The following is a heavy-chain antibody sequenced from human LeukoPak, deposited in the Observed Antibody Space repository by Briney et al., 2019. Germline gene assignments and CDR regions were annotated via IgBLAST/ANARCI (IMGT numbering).Heavy chain of an antibody. D-gene: IGHD2-2*01. CDR2: IHYSGST. CDR3: ARHEVVPTVYDAFDM. J-gene: IGHJ3*02. CDR1: GGSISSSSYY. Sequence: SETLSLTCTASGGSISSSSYYWGWIRQPPGKGLEWIGSIHYSGSTYDNPSLKSRVTMSVDTSKSQFSLKLNFVTAADTAVYYCARHEVVPTVYDAFDMWGQGTMVTVSS. V-gene: IGHV4-39*01.